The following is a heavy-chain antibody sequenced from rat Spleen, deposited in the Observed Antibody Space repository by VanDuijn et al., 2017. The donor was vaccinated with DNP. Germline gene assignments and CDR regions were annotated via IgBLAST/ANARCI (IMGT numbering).Heavy chain of an antibody. CDR2: IDSAGIT. Sequence: EVQLQESGPGLVKPSQSLSLTCSVTGYSITSGYRWSWIRKFPGNRLEWMGFIDSAGITNYNPSLKSRISITRDTSKNQFFLQVNSLISEDTATYYCARSGYSSGGSWFAYWGQGTLVAVSS. J-gene: IGHJ3*01. CDR1: GYSITSGYR. D-gene: IGHD1-1*01. CDR3: ARSGYSSGGSWFAY. V-gene: IGHV3-3*01.